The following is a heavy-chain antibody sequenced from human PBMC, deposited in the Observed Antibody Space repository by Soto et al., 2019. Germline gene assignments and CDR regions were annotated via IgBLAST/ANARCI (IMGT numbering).Heavy chain of an antibody. CDR3: TIRVS. D-gene: IGHD3-3*01. CDR2: ILSKTGGGTT. CDR1: GFTFSNAW. V-gene: IGHV3-15*01. J-gene: IGHJ3*01. Sequence: GGSLRLSCAASGFTFSNAWMSWVRQAPGKGLEWVGRILSKTGGGTTDYAAPVKGRFTISRDDSKNTLYLQMDSLQTEDTAVYYCTIRVSWGQGTMVTVSS.